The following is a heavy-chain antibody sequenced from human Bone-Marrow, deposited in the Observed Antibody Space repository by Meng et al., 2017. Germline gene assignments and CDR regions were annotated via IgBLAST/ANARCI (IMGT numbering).Heavy chain of an antibody. V-gene: IGHV4-59*01. CDR3: ARDRRGNTYGYFDY. J-gene: IGHJ4*02. D-gene: IGHD5-18*01. Sequence: SETLSLTCTVSGDSISGYYCTWIRQPPGKGLEWIGYIHYSGSTNYNPSLESRVTISVDTSKNQFSLKLNSVTAADTAVYYCARDRRGNTYGYFDYWGQGTLVTVSS. CDR1: GDSISGYY. CDR2: IHYSGST.